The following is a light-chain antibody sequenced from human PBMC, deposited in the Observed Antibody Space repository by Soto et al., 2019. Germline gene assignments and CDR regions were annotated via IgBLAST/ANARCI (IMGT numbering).Light chain of an antibody. J-gene: IGLJ2*01. CDR2: EVT. V-gene: IGLV2-8*01. CDR1: SSDVGGYNY. Sequence: QSALTQPPSASGSPGQSVTISCTGTSSDVGGYNYVSWYQQHPGKAPKLMIYEVTRRPSGVPDRFSGSKSGNTASLTVSGLQAEGEADYYCSSYAGSNSRVVFGGGTQLTVL. CDR3: SSYAGSNSRVV.